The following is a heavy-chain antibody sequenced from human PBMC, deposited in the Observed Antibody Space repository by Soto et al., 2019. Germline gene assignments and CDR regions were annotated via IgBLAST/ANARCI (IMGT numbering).Heavy chain of an antibody. D-gene: IGHD3-9*01. V-gene: IGHV4-61*01. J-gene: IGHJ3*02. CDR2: ISDTGTT. Sequence: PSETLSLTCSVSGGSVSSGCHYWSWIRQPPGKELEWIAYISDTGTTNYNPSLKRRVTISLDMSKNRVSLRIDSVTAADRAVYYCARDRYDNSNSYDAFAIWGQGTMVTVSS. CDR3: ARDRYDNSNSYDAFAI. CDR1: GGSVSSGCHY.